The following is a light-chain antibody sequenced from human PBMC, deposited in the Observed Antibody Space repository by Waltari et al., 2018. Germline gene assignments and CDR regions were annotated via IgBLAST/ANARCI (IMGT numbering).Light chain of an antibody. CDR3: QQYKTSPTWT. J-gene: IGKJ1*01. CDR2: EAS. Sequence: DIQMTQSPSTLPASVGDSVTITCRASQNIGSSLVWYQQKPGKAPTLLIDEASSLQFGVPSRFSGRGSGAEFTLTIASLQPDDFAAYYCQQYKTSPTWTFGQGTRVELK. CDR1: QNIGSS. V-gene: IGKV1-5*03.